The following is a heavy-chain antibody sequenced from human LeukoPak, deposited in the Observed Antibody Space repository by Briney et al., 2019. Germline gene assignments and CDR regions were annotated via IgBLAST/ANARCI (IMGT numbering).Heavy chain of an antibody. CDR2: ISSSSSYE. CDR3: ARDRPLLYCASTSCALDY. V-gene: IGHV3-21*01. D-gene: IGHD2-2*01. J-gene: IGHJ4*02. CDR1: GFSLSSYS. Sequence: GGSLRLSCAASGFSLSSYSMNWVRQAPGKGLEWVSSISSSSSYEDYADSVTGRFPISRDNGKNSLCLQMDSLTAEDTAVYYCARDRPLLYCASTSCALDYWGQGTQVTVSS.